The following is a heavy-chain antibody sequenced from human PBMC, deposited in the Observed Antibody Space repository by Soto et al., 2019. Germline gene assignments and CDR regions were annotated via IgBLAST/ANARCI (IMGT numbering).Heavy chain of an antibody. D-gene: IGHD3-22*01. CDR2: IIPIFGTA. J-gene: IGHJ4*02. Sequence: LCSPHQSPGKGLEWMGGIIPIFGTANYAQKFQGRVTITADESTSTAYMELSSLRSEDTAVYYCATNRDTMIIDYWGQRPFVSVSS. V-gene: IGHV1-69*01. CDR3: ATNRDTMIIDY.